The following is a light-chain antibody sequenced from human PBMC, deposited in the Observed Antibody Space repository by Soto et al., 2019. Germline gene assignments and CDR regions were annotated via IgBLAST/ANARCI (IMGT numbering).Light chain of an antibody. CDR2: DAS. CDR3: QQYDNWPWT. J-gene: IGKJ1*01. V-gene: IGKV3-11*01. Sequence: EIVLTQSPATVSLSPGESVTLSCRASQYVNIYLAWYQQKPGQAPRLLIYDASNRATGVPARFSGSGSGTDFTLTISSLQSEDFAVYYCQQYDNWPWTFGQGTKVDIK. CDR1: QYVNIY.